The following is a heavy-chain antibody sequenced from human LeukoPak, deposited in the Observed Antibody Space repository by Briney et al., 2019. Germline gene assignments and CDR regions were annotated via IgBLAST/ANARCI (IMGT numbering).Heavy chain of an antibody. CDR2: IHYSGRT. Sequence: SETLSHTCTVSGYSISSGYYWGWIRQPPGKGLEWIGTIHYSGRTYSNPSLKSRVTISVDTSKNQFSLKVSSVTAADTAVYYCARGGPYCGGDCYPPSFDSWGQGALVTVSS. J-gene: IGHJ4*02. CDR3: ARGGPYCGGDCYPPSFDS. D-gene: IGHD2-21*02. V-gene: IGHV4-38-2*02. CDR1: GYSISSGYY.